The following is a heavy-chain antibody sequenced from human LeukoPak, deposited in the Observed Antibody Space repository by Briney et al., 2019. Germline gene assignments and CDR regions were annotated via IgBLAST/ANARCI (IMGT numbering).Heavy chain of an antibody. D-gene: IGHD1-26*01. CDR2: INSDGSNT. CDR3: AREVGATDY. Sequence: GGSLRLSCAASGFIFSSYWMHWVRQTPGKGLVWVSGINSDGSNTIYADSVKGRFTISKDDAQNTLYLQMNSLRADDTAAYYCAREVGATDYWGQGTLVTVSS. J-gene: IGHJ4*02. V-gene: IGHV3-74*01. CDR1: GFIFSSYW.